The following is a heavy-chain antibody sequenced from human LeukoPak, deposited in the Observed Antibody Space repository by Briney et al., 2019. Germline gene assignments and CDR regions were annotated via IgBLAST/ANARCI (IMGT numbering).Heavy chain of an antibody. J-gene: IGHJ5*02. V-gene: IGHV1-18*01. D-gene: IGHD2-21*01. CDR1: GYSFDKFG. CDR3: VRVGSAYGDPLEFDL. Sequence: ASVKVSCKASGYSFDKFGISWVRQAPGQGLEWMGWISAYSGKTDSAQKLQDRVTVTTDNSTSTAYLELRSLRADDTAVYFCVRVGSAYGDPLEFDLWGQGTLVTVSS. CDR2: ISAYSGKT.